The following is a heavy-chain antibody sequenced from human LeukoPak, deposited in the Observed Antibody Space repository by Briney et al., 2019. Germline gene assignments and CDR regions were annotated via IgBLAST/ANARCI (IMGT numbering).Heavy chain of an antibody. J-gene: IGHJ6*02. CDR1: GFTFSSYA. D-gene: IGHD3-10*01. CDR2: MSFDGSKS. Sequence: PGGSLRLSCAASGFTFSSYAMHWVRQAPGKGLEWVVVMSFDGSKSYYADSMKGRCTISKDNSKNTLYLQMNSLRAEDTAAYYCARDRQPYYHYYGMDVWGQGTTVTVSS. V-gene: IGHV3-30-3*01. CDR3: ARDRQPYYHYYGMDV.